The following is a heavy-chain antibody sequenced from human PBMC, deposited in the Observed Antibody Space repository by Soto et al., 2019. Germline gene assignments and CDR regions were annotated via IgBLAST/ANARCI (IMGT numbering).Heavy chain of an antibody. D-gene: IGHD2-2*02. CDR3: ARAGYCSSTSCYKNWYFDL. Sequence: QVQLQESGPGLVKPSGTLSLTCAVSSGSISSSNWWSWVRQPPGKGLEWIGEIYHSGSTNYNPSLKGRVTISVDKSKNQFSLKLSSVTAADTAVYYCARAGYCSSTSCYKNWYFDLWGRGTLVTVSS. CDR2: IYHSGST. V-gene: IGHV4-4*02. J-gene: IGHJ2*01. CDR1: SGSISSSNW.